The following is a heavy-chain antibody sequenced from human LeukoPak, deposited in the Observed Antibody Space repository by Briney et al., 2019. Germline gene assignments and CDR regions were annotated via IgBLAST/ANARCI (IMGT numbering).Heavy chain of an antibody. CDR3: ANIGSSTFGSTGF. Sequence: GGSLRLSCVASGFTFSTYGMIWVRQAPGKGPEWVSLVSNSGDTTNYADSVRGRFTISRDNSKNTLYLQMDSLRAEDTAAYYCANIGSSTFGSTGFWGQGTLVTVSS. D-gene: IGHD3-16*01. V-gene: IGHV3-23*01. CDR2: VSNSGDTT. CDR1: GFTFSTYG. J-gene: IGHJ4*02.